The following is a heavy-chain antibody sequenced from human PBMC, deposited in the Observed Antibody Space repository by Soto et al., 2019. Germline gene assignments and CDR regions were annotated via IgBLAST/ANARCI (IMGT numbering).Heavy chain of an antibody. CDR3: ARESAGSGKNNWFDP. J-gene: IGHJ5*02. V-gene: IGHV4-59*01. D-gene: IGHD3-10*01. CDR2: IHRTGST. Sequence: SETLSLTCSVSRGSISSYYWSWARQPPGKGLEWIGFIHRTGSTKYNPSLESRVTISVDTSQNQLSPRLSSVTAADTAVYYCARESAGSGKNNWFDPWGQGILVTVSS. CDR1: RGSISSYY.